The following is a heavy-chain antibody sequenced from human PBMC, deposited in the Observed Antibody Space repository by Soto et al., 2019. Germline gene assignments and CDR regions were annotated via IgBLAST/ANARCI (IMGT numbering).Heavy chain of an antibody. CDR1: GGTFSSYA. CDR3: ARSLDPGSYYPNYYYYGMDV. CDR2: SIPIFGTA. D-gene: IGHD3-10*01. J-gene: IGHJ6*02. V-gene: IGHV1-69*13. Sequence: SVKVSCKASGGTFSSYAISWVRQAPGQGLEWMGGSIPIFGTANYAQKFQGRVTITADESTSTAYMELSSLRSEDTAVYYCARSLDPGSYYPNYYYYGMDVWGQGTTVTVSS.